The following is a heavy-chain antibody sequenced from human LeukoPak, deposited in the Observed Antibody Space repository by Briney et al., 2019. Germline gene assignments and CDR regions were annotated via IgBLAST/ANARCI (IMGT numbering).Heavy chain of an antibody. CDR1: GGTFSSYA. D-gene: IGHD6-19*01. Sequence: ASVKVSCKASGGTFSSYAISWVRQAPGQGLEWMGRIIPILGTANYAQKFQGRVTITADKSTSTAYMELSSLRSEDTAVYYCAREWAGTSAFDIWGLGTMVTVSS. CDR2: IIPILGTA. CDR3: AREWAGTSAFDI. V-gene: IGHV1-69*04. J-gene: IGHJ3*02.